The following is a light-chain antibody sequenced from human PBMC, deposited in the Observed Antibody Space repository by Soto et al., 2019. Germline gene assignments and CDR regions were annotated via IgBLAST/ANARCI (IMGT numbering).Light chain of an antibody. CDR2: DAS. Sequence: EIVMTQSPATLSVSPGQRATLSCRASQSVRSNLAWYQQKPGQAPRLLIYDASTRATGIPARFSGSGSATEFTLTISSLQSEDFAVYYCQQYNNWPYTFGQGTKLEIK. CDR1: QSVRSN. V-gene: IGKV3-15*01. J-gene: IGKJ2*01. CDR3: QQYNNWPYT.